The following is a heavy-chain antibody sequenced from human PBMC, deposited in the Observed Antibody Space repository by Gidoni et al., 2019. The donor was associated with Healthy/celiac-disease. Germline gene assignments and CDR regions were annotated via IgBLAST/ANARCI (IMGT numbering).Heavy chain of an antibody. D-gene: IGHD3-10*01. CDR3: ARLGVMGFRELLLSPNDY. CDR2: ISSSSSYI. V-gene: IGHV3-21*01. Sequence: EVQLVESGGGLVKPGGSLRLYCAASGFTFSSYSMNWVRQAPGKGLGWVSSISSSSSYIYYADSVKGRFTISRDNAKNSLYLQMNSLRAEDTALYYCARLGVMGFRELLLSPNDYWGQGSLVTVSS. CDR1: GFTFSSYS. J-gene: IGHJ4*02.